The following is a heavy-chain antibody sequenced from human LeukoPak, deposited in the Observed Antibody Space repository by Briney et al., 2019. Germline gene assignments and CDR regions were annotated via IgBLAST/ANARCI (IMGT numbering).Heavy chain of an antibody. CDR2: ISRNGGST. Sequence: GGSLRLSCAASGFTFSSYAMHWVRQAPGKGREYVSAISRNGGSTYYANSVKGRFTISRDNSKNTLYLQMGSLRAEDMAVYYCARAGPYYGSGSYPLYYFDYWGQGTLVTVSS. CDR1: GFTFSSYA. D-gene: IGHD3-10*01. J-gene: IGHJ4*02. CDR3: ARAGPYYGSGSYPLYYFDY. V-gene: IGHV3-64*01.